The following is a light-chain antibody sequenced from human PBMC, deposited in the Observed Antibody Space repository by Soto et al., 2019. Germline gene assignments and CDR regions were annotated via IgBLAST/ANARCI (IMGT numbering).Light chain of an antibody. CDR2: DAS. V-gene: IGKV3D-20*02. Sequence: EVVLTQSPATLSLSPGERATLSCRASQSVSNTYVAWYQHIPGQAPRLLISDASNRVTGIPARFSASGSGTDFTLTISTLESEDSAVYYCQQRSHWPITFGQGTKVDIK. CDR1: QSVSNTY. J-gene: IGKJ2*01. CDR3: QQRSHWPIT.